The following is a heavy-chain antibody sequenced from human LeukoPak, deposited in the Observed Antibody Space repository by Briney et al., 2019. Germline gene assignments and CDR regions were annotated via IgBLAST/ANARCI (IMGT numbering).Heavy chain of an antibody. J-gene: IGHJ4*02. CDR3: ARGGGNYYGSGGSAGVDY. D-gene: IGHD3-10*01. V-gene: IGHV4-59*01. CDR1: GGSISSYY. Sequence: PSETLSLTCTVSGGSISSYYWSWIRQPPGQGLEWIGYIYYSGSTNYNPSLKSRVTISVDTSKNQFSLKLSSVTAADTAVYYCARGGGNYYGSGGSAGVDYWGQGTLVTVSS. CDR2: IYYSGST.